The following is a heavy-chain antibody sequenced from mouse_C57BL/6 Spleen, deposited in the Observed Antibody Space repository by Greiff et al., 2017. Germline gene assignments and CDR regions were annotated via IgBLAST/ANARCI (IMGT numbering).Heavy chain of an antibody. D-gene: IGHD2-4*01. CDR2: ISDGGSYT. CDR1: GFTFSSYA. CDR3: ARSIYYDYGNFDV. J-gene: IGHJ1*03. V-gene: IGHV5-4*03. Sequence: EVKVVESGGGLVKPGGSLKLSCAASGFTFSSYAMSWVRQTPEKRLEWVATISDGGSYTYYPDNVKGRFTISRDNAKNNLYLQMSHLKSEDTAMYYCARSIYYDYGNFDVWGTGTTVTVSS.